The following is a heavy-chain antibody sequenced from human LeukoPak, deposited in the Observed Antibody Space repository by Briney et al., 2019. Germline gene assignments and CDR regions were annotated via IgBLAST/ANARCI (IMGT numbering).Heavy chain of an antibody. V-gene: IGHV4-59*01. Sequence: PSETLSLTCIVSGGPISVDYWNWIRQAPGKGLEWIGYIYYSGSTNYNPSLKSRVTISVDTSKNQFSLKLSSVTAADTAVYYCARGQKSSYYGSGSQYYYYYYMDVWGKGTTVTVSS. CDR1: GGPISVDY. D-gene: IGHD3-10*01. CDR3: ARGQKSSYYGSGSQYYYYYYMDV. J-gene: IGHJ6*03. CDR2: IYYSGST.